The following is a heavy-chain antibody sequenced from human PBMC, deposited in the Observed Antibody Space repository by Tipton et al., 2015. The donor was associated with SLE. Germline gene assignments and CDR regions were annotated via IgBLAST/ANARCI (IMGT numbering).Heavy chain of an antibody. V-gene: IGHV1-18*01. J-gene: IGHJ6*03. CDR1: GYTFTSYG. CDR2: ISAYNGNT. CDR3: ARQELNQLELKGYYYYMDV. Sequence: QLVQSGAEVKKPGASVKVSCKASGYTFTSYGISWVRQAPGQGLEWMGWISAYNGNTNYAQKLQGRVTMTTDTSTSTAYMELRSLISDDTAVYYCARQELNQLELKGYYYYMDVWGKGTTVTVSS. D-gene: IGHD1-7*01.